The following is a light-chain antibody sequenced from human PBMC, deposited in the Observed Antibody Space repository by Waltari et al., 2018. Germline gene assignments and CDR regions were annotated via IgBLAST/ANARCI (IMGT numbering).Light chain of an antibody. Sequence: QSVLTQPPSVSGAPGQRVTISCTGSWSNIGAGYDVHGYQQLPGKAPTPLGYGVKTRPPGVPDRFFGSKSGASAALAIPGLQPEDEADYYCQSYDTSLGVVFGGGTKLTVL. CDR1: WSNIGAGYD. CDR3: QSYDTSLGVV. V-gene: IGLV1-40*01. CDR2: GVK. J-gene: IGLJ2*01.